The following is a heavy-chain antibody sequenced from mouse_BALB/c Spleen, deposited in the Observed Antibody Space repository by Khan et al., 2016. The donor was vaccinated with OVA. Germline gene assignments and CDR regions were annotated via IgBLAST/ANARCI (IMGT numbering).Heavy chain of an antibody. D-gene: IGHD1-2*01. Sequence: EVELVESGPGLVKPSQSLSLTCTVTGYSITSGYGWNWIRQFPGNKLEWMGYISYSGSTNYNPSLKSRISITRDTSKNQFFLQLNSVTTEDTATYYCARPARIKYWGQGTTLTVSS. V-gene: IGHV3-2*02. CDR2: ISYSGST. CDR3: ARPARIKY. CDR1: GYSITSGYG. J-gene: IGHJ2*01.